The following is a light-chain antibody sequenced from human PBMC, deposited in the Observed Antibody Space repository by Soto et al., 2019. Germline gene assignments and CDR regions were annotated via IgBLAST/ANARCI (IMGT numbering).Light chain of an antibody. CDR1: SSDVGSYNL. CDR2: EGS. V-gene: IGLV2-23*03. Sequence: ALTQPASVSGSPGQSITISCTGTSSDVGSYNLVSWYQQHPGKAPKLMIYEGSKRPSGVSNRFSGSKSGNTASLTISGLQAEDEADYYCCSYAGSSTFVVFGGGTQLTVL. J-gene: IGLJ2*01. CDR3: CSYAGSSTFVV.